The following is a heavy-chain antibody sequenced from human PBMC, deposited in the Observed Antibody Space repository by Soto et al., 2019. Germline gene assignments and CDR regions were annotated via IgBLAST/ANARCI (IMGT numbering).Heavy chain of an antibody. CDR3: ARLQYPPLRADY. D-gene: IGHD2-2*02. CDR1: GGSISSYY. CDR2: IYYSGST. Sequence: SETLSLTCTVSGGSISSYYWSWIRQPPGKGLEWIGYIYYSGSTNYNPYHRIRVTISVDTSKNQFSVKLSSVTAADTAVYYCARLQYPPLRADYWGQGTLVTVSS. V-gene: IGHV4-59*08. J-gene: IGHJ4*02.